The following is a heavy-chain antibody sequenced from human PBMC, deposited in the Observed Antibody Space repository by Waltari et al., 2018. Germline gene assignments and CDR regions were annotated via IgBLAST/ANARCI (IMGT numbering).Heavy chain of an antibody. CDR2: INPNTGNP. CDR3: AARILSLGAVGFDP. V-gene: IGHV7-4-1*02. D-gene: IGHD2-15*01. CDR1: GYTFTSYA. Sequence: QVQLVQSGSELKKPGASVKVSCKASGYTFTSYAMNWVRQAPGQGLEWMGWINPNTGNPTYAQGFTGRFVFSLDTSVSTAYLQISSLKAEDTAVYYCAARILSLGAVGFDPWGQGTLVTVSS. J-gene: IGHJ5*02.